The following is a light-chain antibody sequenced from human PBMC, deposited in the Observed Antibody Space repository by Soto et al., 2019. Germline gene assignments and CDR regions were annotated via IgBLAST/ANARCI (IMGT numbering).Light chain of an antibody. CDR1: SSNIGAGYD. V-gene: IGLV1-40*01. J-gene: IGLJ1*01. CDR2: GNS. Sequence: QSVLTQPPSVSGAPGQRVTISCTGSSSNIGAGYDVHWYQQLPGTAPKLLIYGNSNRPSGVPDRFSGSKSGTSASLAITGLQAEDEADYYSQSYASSLSVFYVFGTGTKVTV. CDR3: QSYASSLSVFYV.